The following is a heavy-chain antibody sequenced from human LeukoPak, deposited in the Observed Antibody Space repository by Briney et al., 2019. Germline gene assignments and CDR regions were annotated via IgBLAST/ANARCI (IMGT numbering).Heavy chain of an antibody. CDR1: GYXFNAYW. D-gene: IGHD3-22*01. J-gene: IGHJ3*01. Sequence: PGESLKVSCKGSGYXFNAYWIAWVRQMPGKGLEWMGIIYPDDSDTRYSPSFQGQVTISADKSVRTAYLQWSSLKASDTAMYYCARPNITSYYDSRGYDAFDVWGQGTMVTVSS. V-gene: IGHV5-51*01. CDR3: ARPNITSYYDSRGYDAFDV. CDR2: IYPDDSDT.